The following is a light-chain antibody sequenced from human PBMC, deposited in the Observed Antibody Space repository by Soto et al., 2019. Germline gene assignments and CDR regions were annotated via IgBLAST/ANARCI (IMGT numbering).Light chain of an antibody. CDR2: AAS. J-gene: IGKJ4*01. CDR3: QQSFSEPPLS. Sequence: DLQLTQSPSSLSASVGDRVTITCRASQSVTTYLNWYQQKPGKPPKLLIFAASSLQDGVPSRFSGSGSGTVFTLTINSLHPEDFATYYCQQSFSEPPLSFGGGTRVEVK. V-gene: IGKV1-39*01. CDR1: QSVTTY.